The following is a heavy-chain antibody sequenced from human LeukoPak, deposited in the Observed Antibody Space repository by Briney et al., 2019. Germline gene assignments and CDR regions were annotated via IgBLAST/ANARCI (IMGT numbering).Heavy chain of an antibody. Sequence: PGRSLRLSCAASGFTFSSYAMHWVRQAPGKGLEWVAVISYDGSNKYYADSVKGRFTISRDNSKNSLYLQMNSLRVEDTALYYCANDNGLDYYGSGTYGYYFDYWGQGTLVTVSS. J-gene: IGHJ4*02. V-gene: IGHV3-30-3*02. CDR1: GFTFSSYA. CDR2: ISYDGSNK. CDR3: ANDNGLDYYGSGTYGYYFDY. D-gene: IGHD3-10*01.